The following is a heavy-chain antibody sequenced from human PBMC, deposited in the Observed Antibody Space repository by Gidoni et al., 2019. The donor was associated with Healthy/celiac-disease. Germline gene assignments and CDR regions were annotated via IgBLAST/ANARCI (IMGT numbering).Heavy chain of an antibody. CDR1: GFTFSSYA. CDR2: ISYDGSNK. D-gene: IGHD4-17*01. Sequence: QVQLVESGGGVVQPGRSLRLSCAASGFTFSSYAMHWVRQAPGKGLEWVAVISYDGSNKYYADSVKGRFTISRDNSKNTLYLQMNSLRAEDTAVYYCARDLAVTTFDYWGQGTLVTVSS. J-gene: IGHJ4*02. V-gene: IGHV3-30-3*01. CDR3: ARDLAVTTFDY.